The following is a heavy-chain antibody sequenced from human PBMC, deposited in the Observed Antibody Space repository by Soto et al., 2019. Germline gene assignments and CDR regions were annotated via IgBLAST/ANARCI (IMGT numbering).Heavy chain of an antibody. CDR2: MFFSGLT. V-gene: IGHV4-39*01. J-gene: IGHJ6*02. Sequence: SETLSLTCSVSGYSVTSSDYYWAWIRQPPGKGLEWIGSMFFSGLTYYNPSLKSRVTLSVDTSKNQFSVRLNSVTAADTAVYYCAPLSVSLSGPYGIHVWGQGTTVTVSS. CDR1: GYSVTSSDYY. D-gene: IGHD2-15*01. CDR3: APLSVSLSGPYGIHV.